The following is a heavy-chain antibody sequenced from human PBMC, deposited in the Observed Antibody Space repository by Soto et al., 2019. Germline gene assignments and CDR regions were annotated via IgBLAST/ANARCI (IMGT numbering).Heavy chain of an antibody. D-gene: IGHD1-26*01. J-gene: IGHJ4*02. CDR3: AKEGRSVGASNFDY. CDR2: ISGPGDST. V-gene: IGHV3-23*01. Sequence: GGSLRLSCAASGFTFSNYAMSWVRQAPGKGLEWVSAISGPGDSTYFADSVKGRFTISRDNSKNTLYLQMNSLRAEDTAIYYCAKEGRSVGASNFDYWGQGTLVTVSS. CDR1: GFTFSNYA.